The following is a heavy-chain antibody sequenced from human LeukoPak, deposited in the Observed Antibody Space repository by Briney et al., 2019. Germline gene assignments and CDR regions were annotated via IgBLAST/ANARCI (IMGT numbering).Heavy chain of an antibody. D-gene: IGHD3-9*01. CDR3: AREPDILTGDPRDY. CDR2: ISAYNGNT. Sequence: ASEKLFCKASGYTFTSYGISWVRQAPGQGLEWMGWISAYNGNTNYAQKLQGRVTMTTDTSTSTAYMELRSLRSDDTAVYYCAREPDILTGDPRDYWGQGTLVTVSS. CDR1: GYTFTSYG. J-gene: IGHJ4*02. V-gene: IGHV1-18*04.